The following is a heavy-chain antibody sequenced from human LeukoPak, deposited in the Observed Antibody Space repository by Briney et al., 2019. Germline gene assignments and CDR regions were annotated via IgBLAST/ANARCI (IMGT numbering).Heavy chain of an antibody. CDR3: ARDRVLLWFGEFPPGSY. Sequence: ASVKVSCKASGYTFTSYGISWVRQAPGQGLEWMGSISAYNGNTNYAQKLQGRVTMTTDTSTSTAYMELRSLRSDDTAVYYCARDRVLLWFGEFPPGSYWGQGTLVTVSS. CDR1: GYTFTSYG. D-gene: IGHD3-10*01. J-gene: IGHJ4*02. V-gene: IGHV1-18*01. CDR2: ISAYNGNT.